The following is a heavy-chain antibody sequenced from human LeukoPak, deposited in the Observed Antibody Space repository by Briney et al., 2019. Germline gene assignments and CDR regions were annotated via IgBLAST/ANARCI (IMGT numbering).Heavy chain of an antibody. CDR3: ANSRTARKDFDY. Sequence: PGRSLRLSCAASGFTFSSYAMHWVRQAPGKGLEWVAVISYDGSNKYYADSVKGRFTISRDNAKNSLYLQMNSLRAEDTAVYYCANSRTARKDFDYWGQGTLVTVSS. J-gene: IGHJ4*02. D-gene: IGHD2-15*01. CDR1: GFTFSSYA. CDR2: ISYDGSNK. V-gene: IGHV3-30*04.